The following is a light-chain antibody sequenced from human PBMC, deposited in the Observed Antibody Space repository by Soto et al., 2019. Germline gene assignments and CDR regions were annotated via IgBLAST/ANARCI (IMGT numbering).Light chain of an antibody. CDR1: HSVSSK. CDR3: QQYNDWPPQLT. CDR2: GAS. J-gene: IGKJ4*02. V-gene: IGKV3-15*01. Sequence: EIVMTQSPATLSVSVGERATLSCRASHSVSSKLAWYQQKTGQAPRRLIYGASTRATDIPARFSGSGSGTDFTLTISSLQSEDFAVYYCQQYNDWPPQLTFGGGTKVEIK.